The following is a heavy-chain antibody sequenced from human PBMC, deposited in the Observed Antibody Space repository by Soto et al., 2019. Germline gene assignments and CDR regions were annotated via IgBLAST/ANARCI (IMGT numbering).Heavy chain of an antibody. J-gene: IGHJ4*02. Sequence: VKVSCKASGGSFGNSAINWVRQTPGQGLEWLGGFIPVYRTLNYAQKFQGRVTITADESTGTAYMTLSSLASDDTAVYYCATGVIWIGYFTVDSWGQGTRVTVSS. D-gene: IGHD3-3*01. CDR2: FIPVYRTL. CDR3: ATGVIWIGYFTVDS. V-gene: IGHV1-69*01. CDR1: GGSFGNSA.